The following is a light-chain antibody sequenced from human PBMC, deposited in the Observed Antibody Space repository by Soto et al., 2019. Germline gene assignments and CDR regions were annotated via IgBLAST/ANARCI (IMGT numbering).Light chain of an antibody. CDR1: QSIASY. CDR3: QQTYMVPYT. CDR2: AAS. V-gene: IGKV1-39*01. Sequence: DIQMTQSPSSLSASVGDRVTITCRASQSIASYLNWYQLKPGKAPKLLIYAASSLQSGVPSRFSGSGSGTDFTLTINTLQPEDFAVYFCQQTYMVPYTFGQGTKVDIK. J-gene: IGKJ2*01.